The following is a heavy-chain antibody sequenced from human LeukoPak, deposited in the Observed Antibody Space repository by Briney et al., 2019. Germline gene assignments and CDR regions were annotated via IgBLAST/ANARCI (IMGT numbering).Heavy chain of an antibody. CDR2: IIPIFGTA. J-gene: IGHJ5*02. CDR3: AREGLESLRDWFDP. V-gene: IGHV1-69*05. Sequence: SVKVSCKASGGTFSSYAISWVRQAPGQGLEWMGRIIPIFGTANYAQKFQGRVTVTTDEATSTASMELSRLRSEDTAVYYCAREGLESLRDWFDPWGQGTLVTVSS. D-gene: IGHD1-1*01. CDR1: GGTFSSYA.